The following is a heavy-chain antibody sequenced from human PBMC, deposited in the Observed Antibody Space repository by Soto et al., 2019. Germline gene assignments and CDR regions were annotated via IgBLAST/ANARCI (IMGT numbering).Heavy chain of an antibody. Sequence: GPSVKVSCKSPGYTFSTYGITWVRQAPGRGLEWMGWISGFNSYTSYAQKFRGRVTMTTDTSTSTAYMELRGLRSDDTAVYYCVRDRPYSSSSAVRFDPWGQGTLVTVSS. CDR1: GYTFSTYG. J-gene: IGHJ5*02. V-gene: IGHV1-18*04. CDR3: VRDRPYSSSSAVRFDP. CDR2: ISGFNSYT. D-gene: IGHD6-13*01.